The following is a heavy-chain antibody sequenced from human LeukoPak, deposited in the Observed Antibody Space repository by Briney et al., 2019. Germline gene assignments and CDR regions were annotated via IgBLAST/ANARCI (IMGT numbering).Heavy chain of an antibody. J-gene: IGHJ4*02. CDR1: GGSFSGYY. V-gene: IGHV4-34*01. D-gene: IGHD6-19*01. Sequence: SETLSLTCAVYGGSFSGYYWSWIRQPPGKGLEWIGEINHSGSTNYNPSLKSRVTISVDTSKNQFSLKLSSVTAADTAVHYCARRGGGWFSYWGQGTLVTVSS. CDR3: ARRGGGWFSY. CDR2: INHSGST.